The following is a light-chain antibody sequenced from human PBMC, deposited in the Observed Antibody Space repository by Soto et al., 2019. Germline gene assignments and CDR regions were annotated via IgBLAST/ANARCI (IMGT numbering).Light chain of an antibody. J-gene: IGKJ2*01. CDR3: QQYGSSLPMYT. CDR1: QSVSSSS. Sequence: EIVLTQSPGTLSLSPGEIATLFCRASQSVSSSSLDWYQQKPGQAPRLLIYGASTRATGIPDRFSGSGSGTDFTLTSIRLEPEDFAVYYCQQYGSSLPMYTFGQGTKLEIK. CDR2: GAS. V-gene: IGKV3-20*01.